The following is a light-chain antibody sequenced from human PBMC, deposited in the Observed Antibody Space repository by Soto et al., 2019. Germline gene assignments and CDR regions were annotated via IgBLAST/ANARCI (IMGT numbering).Light chain of an antibody. V-gene: IGLV2-8*01. Sequence: QSVLTQPPSASGSPGQSVTISCTGTSSDVGGCNDVSWYQQHPGKAPKLIIYEVSKRPSGVPDRFSGSKSGNTASLTVSGLQAEDEADYYCSSFAGRTPYVFGTGTKVTVL. CDR1: SSDVGGCND. CDR2: EVS. CDR3: SSFAGRTPYV. J-gene: IGLJ1*01.